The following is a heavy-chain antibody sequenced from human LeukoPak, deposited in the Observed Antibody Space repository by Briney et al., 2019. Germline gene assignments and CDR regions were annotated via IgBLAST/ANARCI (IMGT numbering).Heavy chain of an antibody. CDR3: ASRCGGNSDSCWFDP. D-gene: IGHD4-23*01. CDR1: GGSFSGYY. J-gene: IGHJ5*02. V-gene: IGHV4-34*01. CDR2: INHSGST. Sequence: SETLSLTCAVYGGSFSGYYWSWVRQPPGKGLEWIGEINHSGSTNYNPSLKSRGTISVETTKKQFSLKLSSVTAADTAVYYCASRCGGNSDSCWFDPWGQGTLVTVSS.